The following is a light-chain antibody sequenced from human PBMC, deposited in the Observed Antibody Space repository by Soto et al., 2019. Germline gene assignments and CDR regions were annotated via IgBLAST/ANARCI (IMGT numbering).Light chain of an antibody. J-gene: IGKJ1*01. CDR3: QQSYSSPPT. Sequence: DIQMTQSPSSLSASVEDRVIITCRASQSISNHLNWYQQKPGKAPKLLIFAASSLQSGVPSRFSGSRSGPDFTLTISSLKPADFATYYCQQSYSSPPTFGQGNKVQIK. CDR2: AAS. CDR1: QSISNH. V-gene: IGKV1-39*01.